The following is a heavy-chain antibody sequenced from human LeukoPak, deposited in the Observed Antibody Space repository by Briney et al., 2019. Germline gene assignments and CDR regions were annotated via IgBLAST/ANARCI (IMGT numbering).Heavy chain of an antibody. D-gene: IGHD3-22*01. V-gene: IGHV4-59*11. Sequence: PSGTLSLTCSVSAGSISSHYCSWVRQPTGKGLEWIGYIQNSGRTNYNPSLKDRVTILVDTSKNQFSLKLRSVTAADTAVYYCALGPYERDVWGQGTLITVSS. CDR2: IQNSGRT. CDR1: AGSISSHY. J-gene: IGHJ4*02. CDR3: ALGPYERDV.